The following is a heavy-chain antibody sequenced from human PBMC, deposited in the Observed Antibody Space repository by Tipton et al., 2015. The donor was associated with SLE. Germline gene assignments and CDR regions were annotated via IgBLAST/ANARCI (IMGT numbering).Heavy chain of an antibody. CDR2: SYSGGST. CDR1: GFTFNSYA. J-gene: IGHJ4*02. CDR3: ARLTPWGYDY. Sequence: SLRLSCAASGFTFNSYAMTWVRQAPGKGLEWVSVSYSGGSTYHADSVKGRFTISRDNSKNTLYLQMNSLREEDTAVYYCARLTPWGYDYWGPGMLVTVSS. V-gene: IGHV3-23*03. D-gene: IGHD7-27*01.